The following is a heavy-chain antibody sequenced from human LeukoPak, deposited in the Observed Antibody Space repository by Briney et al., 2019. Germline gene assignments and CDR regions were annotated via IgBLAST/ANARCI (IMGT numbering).Heavy chain of an antibody. CDR1: GGSLSSTSHY. V-gene: IGHV4-39*01. CDR3: ARQYGSGSYYPPFDY. J-gene: IGHJ4*02. D-gene: IGHD3-10*01. CDR2: IYYSGST. Sequence: SETLSLTCTVSGGSLSSTSHYWAWIRQPPGKGLEWIGSIYYSGSTYYNPSLKSRVTISVDTSKNQFSLRLSSVTASDTAVYYCARQYGSGSYYPPFDYWGQGTLVTVSS.